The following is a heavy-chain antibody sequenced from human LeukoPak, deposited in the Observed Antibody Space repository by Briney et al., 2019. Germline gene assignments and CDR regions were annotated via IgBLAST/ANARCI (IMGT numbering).Heavy chain of an antibody. CDR2: ISSGGTTI. CDR3: AGAILDPFYFYYYMDV. J-gene: IGHJ6*03. CDR1: GFTFSDYN. V-gene: IGHV3-11*04. Sequence: GGSLRLSCAASGFTFSDYNMNWIRQAPGKGLEWVSHISSGGTTIYYADSVKGRFTISRDNAMNSLYLQMNSLRVEDTAVYFCAGAILDPFYFYYYMDVWGKGTTVTVSS. D-gene: IGHD3/OR15-3a*01.